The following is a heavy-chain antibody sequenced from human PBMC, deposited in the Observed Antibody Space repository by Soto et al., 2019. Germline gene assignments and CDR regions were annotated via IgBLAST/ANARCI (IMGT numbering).Heavy chain of an antibody. Sequence: EVQLVETGGGLIQPGGSLRLSCAASGFSVSVNYMSWVRQAPGKGLECVSVVYSGGSTYYTDSVKGRFTISRDNSRNTVLLQMISLIAEDTAVYYCAGLFRISPRSFDPWGRGTLVTVSS. CDR3: AGLFRISPRSFDP. V-gene: IGHV3-53*02. J-gene: IGHJ2*01. CDR2: VYSGGST. D-gene: IGHD2-21*01. CDR1: GFSVSVNY.